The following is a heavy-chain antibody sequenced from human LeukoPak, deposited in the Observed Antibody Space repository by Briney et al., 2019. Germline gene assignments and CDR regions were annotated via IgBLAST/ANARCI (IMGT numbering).Heavy chain of an antibody. V-gene: IGHV4-4*07. Sequence: PSETLSLTCTLSGDSISYHYWSWIRQPAGKGLEWIGRIYSSASANYNPSLKSRVTMSLDTSKNQFSLNLTSVTAADTAVYYCARVLFTEEDAFDIWGQGTMVTVSS. J-gene: IGHJ3*02. CDR1: GDSISYHY. CDR3: ARVLFTEEDAFDI. CDR2: IYSSASA.